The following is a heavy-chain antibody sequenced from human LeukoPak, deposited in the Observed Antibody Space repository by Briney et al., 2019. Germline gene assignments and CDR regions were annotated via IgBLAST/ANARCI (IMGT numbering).Heavy chain of an antibody. V-gene: IGHV4-30-2*01. CDR2: IYHSGST. Sequence: SETLSLTCAVSGGSISSGGHSWSWIRQPPGKGLEWIGYIYHSGSTYYNPSLKGRVTMSVDTSKNQFSLKLSSVTAADTAVYYCARDKRVLAYTIFGVVIGAPYYFDYWGQGTLVTVS. CDR1: GGSISSGGHS. CDR3: ARDKRVLAYTIFGVVIGAPYYFDY. J-gene: IGHJ4*02. D-gene: IGHD3-3*01.